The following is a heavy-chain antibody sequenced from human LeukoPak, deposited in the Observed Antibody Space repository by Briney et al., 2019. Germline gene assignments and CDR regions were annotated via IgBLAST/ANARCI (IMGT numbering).Heavy chain of an antibody. CDR2: IRYDGSNK. CDR1: GFTFSSYG. Sequence: GGSLRLSCAASGFTFSSYGMHWVRQAPGKGLEWVAFIRYDGSNKYYADSVKGRFTISRDNSKNTLYLQMNSLRAEDTAVYYCAKDAYSSSWYFDYWGQGTLVTVSS. V-gene: IGHV3-30*02. D-gene: IGHD6-13*01. CDR3: AKDAYSSSWYFDY. J-gene: IGHJ4*02.